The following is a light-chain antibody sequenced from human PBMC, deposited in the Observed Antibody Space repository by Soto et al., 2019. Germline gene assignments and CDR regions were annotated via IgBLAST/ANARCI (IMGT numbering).Light chain of an antibody. Sequence: DVVMTQSPLSLPVTLGQPASISCRSSQSLAYSVESNYLNWCQQRPGQSPRRLIYKVSNRDSGVPDRISGSGAGTDFILKISRVEAADVGVYYCMQGTHWPPYTFGQGTKLEIK. V-gene: IGKV2-30*01. CDR3: MQGTHWPPYT. J-gene: IGKJ2*01. CDR1: QSLAYSVESNY. CDR2: KVS.